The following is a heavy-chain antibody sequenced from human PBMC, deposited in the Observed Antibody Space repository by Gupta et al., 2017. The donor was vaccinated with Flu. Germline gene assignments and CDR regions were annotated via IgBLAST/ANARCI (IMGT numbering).Heavy chain of an antibody. CDR2: IYYSGST. CDR3: ARTPTVHGWFDP. D-gene: IGHD4-17*01. Sequence: QLQLQESGPGLVKPSETLSLTCTGSGGSISSRSYYWGWIRQSPGKGLEWIGSIYYSGSTYYNPSLKSRVTISVDTSKNQFSLKLSSVTAADTAVYYCARTPTVHGWFDPWGQGTLVTGPS. CDR1: GGSISSRSYY. J-gene: IGHJ5*02. V-gene: IGHV4-39*01.